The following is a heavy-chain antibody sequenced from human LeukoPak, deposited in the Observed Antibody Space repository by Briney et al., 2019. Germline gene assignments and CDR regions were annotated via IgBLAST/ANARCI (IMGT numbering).Heavy chain of an antibody. CDR1: GASINNNF. V-gene: IGHV4-59*08. CDR3: ARHRDYYDT. CDR2: IYSSGSA. Sequence: SETLSLTCTVSGASINNNFWTCIPQPPGKGLEWIGYIYSSGSANYNPSLKSRVITSGDTSKNQISLNLTSVTAADTAVYFCARHRDYYDTWGHGTLVTVSS. J-gene: IGHJ4*01. D-gene: IGHD3-22*01.